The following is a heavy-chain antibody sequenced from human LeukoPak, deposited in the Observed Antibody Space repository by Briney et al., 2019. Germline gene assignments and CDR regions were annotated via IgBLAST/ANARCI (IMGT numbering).Heavy chain of an antibody. V-gene: IGHV1-69*01. CDR3: AREWGLESSGYYYAY. D-gene: IGHD3-22*01. Sequence: GSSVKVSCKASGGTFSSYAISWVRQAPGQGFEWMGGITPIFGTANFAQKFQGRVSITADGSTSTAFMELSSLRSEDTAVYYCAREWGLESSGYYYAYWGQGTLVTVSS. CDR2: ITPIFGTA. J-gene: IGHJ4*02. CDR1: GGTFSSYA.